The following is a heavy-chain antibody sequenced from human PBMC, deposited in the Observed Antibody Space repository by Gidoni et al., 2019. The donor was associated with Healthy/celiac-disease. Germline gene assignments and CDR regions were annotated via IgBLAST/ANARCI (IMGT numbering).Heavy chain of an antibody. CDR2: MWYDGSNK. D-gene: IGHD2-2*02. J-gene: IGHJ6*03. CDR1: GFTFSSYG. Sequence: QVQLVESGGGVVQPGRSLRLSCAASGFTFSSYGMHWVRKAPGKGLEWVAVMWYDGSNKYYADSVKGRFTIYRDNSKNTLYLQMNSLRAEDTAVYYCARELREYCSSTSCYTVNYYYYYMDVWGKGTTVTVSS. CDR3: ARELREYCSSTSCYTVNYYYYYMDV. V-gene: IGHV3-33*01.